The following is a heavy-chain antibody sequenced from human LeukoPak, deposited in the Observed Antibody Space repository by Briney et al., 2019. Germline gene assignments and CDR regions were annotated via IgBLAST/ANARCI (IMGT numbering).Heavy chain of an antibody. Sequence: SETLSLTCTVSGGSISSYYWSWIRQPPGKGLEWIGYIYYSGSTNYNPSLKSRVTISVDTSKNQFSLKLSSVTAADTAVYYCARSQTVLYSSGWSDYWGQGTLVTVSS. J-gene: IGHJ4*02. CDR2: IYYSGST. D-gene: IGHD6-19*01. V-gene: IGHV4-59*01. CDR3: ARSQTVLYSSGWSDY. CDR1: GGSISSYY.